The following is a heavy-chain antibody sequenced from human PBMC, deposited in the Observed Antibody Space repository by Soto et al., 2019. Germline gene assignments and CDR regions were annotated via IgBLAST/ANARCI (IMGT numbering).Heavy chain of an antibody. J-gene: IGHJ4*02. V-gene: IGHV4-39*01. D-gene: IGHD5-18*01. Sequence: LSETLSLTCTVSGGSISSSSYYWGWIRQPPGKGLEWIGSIYYSGGTYYNPSLKSRVTISVDTSKNQFSLKLSSVTAADTAVYYCARHVLSGYSYDDKGYFDYWGQGTLVTVSS. CDR1: GGSISSSSYY. CDR2: IYYSGGT. CDR3: ARHVLSGYSYDDKGYFDY.